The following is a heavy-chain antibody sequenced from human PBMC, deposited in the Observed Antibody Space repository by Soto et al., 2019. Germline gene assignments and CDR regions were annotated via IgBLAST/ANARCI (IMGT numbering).Heavy chain of an antibody. J-gene: IGHJ4*02. CDR2: IYYSGST. CDR1: GGSICSYY. CDR3: ARNHLGELSLPYYFDY. Sequence: PSQTLSLTCTVSGGSICSYYWSWIRQPPGKGLEWIGYIYYSGSTNYNPSLKSRVTISVDTSKNQFSLKLSSVTAADTAVYYCARNHLGELSLPYYFDYWGQGTLVTVSS. V-gene: IGHV4-59*01. D-gene: IGHD3-16*02.